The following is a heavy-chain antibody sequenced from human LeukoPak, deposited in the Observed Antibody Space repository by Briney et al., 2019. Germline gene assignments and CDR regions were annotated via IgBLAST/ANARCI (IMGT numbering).Heavy chain of an antibody. D-gene: IGHD5-18*01. CDR2: IYYSGST. CDR1: GGSTTSSSYY. CDR3: ARVGYSYGVIRAKFDY. V-gene: IGHV4-39*07. Sequence: SETLSLTCTVSGGSTTSSSYYWGWIRQPPGKGLEWIGSIYYSGSTYYNPSLKSRVTISVDTSKNQFSLKLNSVTAADTAVYYCARVGYSYGVIRAKFDYWGQGTLVTVSS. J-gene: IGHJ4*02.